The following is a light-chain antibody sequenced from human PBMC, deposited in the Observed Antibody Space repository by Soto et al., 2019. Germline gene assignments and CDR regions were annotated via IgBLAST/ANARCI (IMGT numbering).Light chain of an antibody. Sequence: ALTQPASVSGSPGQSITISCTGTISDVGTYNLVSWFQQHPGKAPKLMIFEVSERPSGVSNRFSGSKSGNAASLTISGLQAEDEADYYCCSYAGGATYVFGTGTKVTVL. CDR1: ISDVGTYNL. V-gene: IGLV2-23*02. CDR2: EVS. CDR3: CSYAGGATYV. J-gene: IGLJ1*01.